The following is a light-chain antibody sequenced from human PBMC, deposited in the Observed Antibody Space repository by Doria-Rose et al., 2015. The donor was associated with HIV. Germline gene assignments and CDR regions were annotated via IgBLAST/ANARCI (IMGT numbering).Light chain of an antibody. CDR2: AAS. V-gene: IGKV1-39*01. CDR3: QQTYSSPPWT. Sequence: MTQSPSSLSASIGDRVTITCRASQTVSTYLNWFQQEPGKAPKLLIYAASRLQSGVPSRFSGSGSGTDFTLTINGLQPGDFATYYCQQTYSSPPWTFGQGTKVEMK. CDR1: QTVSTY. J-gene: IGKJ1*01.